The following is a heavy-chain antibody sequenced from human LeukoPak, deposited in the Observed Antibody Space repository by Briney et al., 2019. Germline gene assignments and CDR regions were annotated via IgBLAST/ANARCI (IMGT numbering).Heavy chain of an antibody. V-gene: IGHV4-61*08. CDR1: GGSISSGDYY. J-gene: IGHJ4*02. Sequence: SETLSLTCTVSGGSISSGDYYWSWIRQPPGKGLEWIGYIYYSGSTNYNPSLKSRVTISVDTSKNQFSLKLSSVTAADTAVYYCAREDYGSNGYFDYWGQGTLVTVSS. CDR3: AREDYGSNGYFDY. CDR2: IYYSGST. D-gene: IGHD4-23*01.